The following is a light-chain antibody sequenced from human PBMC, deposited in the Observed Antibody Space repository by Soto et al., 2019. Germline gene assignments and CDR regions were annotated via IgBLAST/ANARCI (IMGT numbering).Light chain of an antibody. CDR1: QSLLHRNGYSY. CDR3: MQALETPRT. V-gene: IGKV2-28*01. CDR2: LAS. J-gene: IGKJ1*01. Sequence: DIVMTQSPLSLPVTPGEPASISCRSSQSLLHRNGYSYLDWYLQKPGQSPHLLIYLASSRASGVPDRFSGSGSGTNFTLKVSRVEAEDAGVYYCMQALETPRTFGQGTKVEIK.